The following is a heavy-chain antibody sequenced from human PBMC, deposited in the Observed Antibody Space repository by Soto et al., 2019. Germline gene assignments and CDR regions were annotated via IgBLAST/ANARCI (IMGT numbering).Heavy chain of an antibody. CDR3: ARSLAGLVDYYYYGMDV. CDR2: IYYSGST. D-gene: IGHD3-10*01. J-gene: IGHJ6*02. V-gene: IGHV4-31*03. CDR1: GGSISSGGYY. Sequence: SETLSLTCTVSGGSISSGGYYWSWIRRHPGKGLEWIGYIYYSGSTYYNPSLKSRVTISVDTSKNQFSPKLSSVTAADTAVYYCARSLAGLVDYYYYGMDVWGQGTTVTVSS.